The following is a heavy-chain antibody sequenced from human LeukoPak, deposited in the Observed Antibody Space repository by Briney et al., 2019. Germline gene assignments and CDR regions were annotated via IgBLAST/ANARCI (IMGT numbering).Heavy chain of an antibody. J-gene: IGHJ3*02. Sequence: SVKVSCKASGYTFTSYGISWVRQAPGQGLEWMGGIIPIFGTANYAQKFQGRVTITADESTSTAYMELSSLRSEDTAVYYCARPGWGMGAFDIWGQGTMVTVSS. D-gene: IGHD3-16*01. CDR2: IIPIFGTA. CDR3: ARPGWGMGAFDI. V-gene: IGHV1-69*13. CDR1: GYTFTSYG.